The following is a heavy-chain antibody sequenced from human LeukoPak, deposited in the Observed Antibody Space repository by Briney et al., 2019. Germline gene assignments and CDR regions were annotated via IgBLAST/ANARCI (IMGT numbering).Heavy chain of an antibody. J-gene: IGHJ4*02. V-gene: IGHV4-59*08. CDR3: ARQFEF. CDR1: GGSLSSYY. Sequence: SETLSLTCTVFGGSLSSYYWVWVRQPPGKGLEWIGLIYSSGSIKYNPSLKSRLTISLDTSKNQISLKLTSVTAADTTIYYCARQFEFWGQGTLVTVSS. CDR2: IYSSGSI.